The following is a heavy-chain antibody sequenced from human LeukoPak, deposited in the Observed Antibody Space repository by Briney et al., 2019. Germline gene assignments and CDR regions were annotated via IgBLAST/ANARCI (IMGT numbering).Heavy chain of an antibody. J-gene: IGHJ3*02. CDR1: GFTFSDYY. CDR3: ARGFPSYYYDSSGYYDAFDI. CDR2: ISSSGSTI. D-gene: IGHD3-22*01. V-gene: IGHV3-11*04. Sequence: GGSLRLSCAASGFTFSDYYMSWVRPAAGKGVAWVSYISSSGSTIYYADSVKGRFTSARDNAKNSLYLQMNSLRAEDTAVYYCARGFPSYYYDSSGYYDAFDIWGQGTMVTVSS.